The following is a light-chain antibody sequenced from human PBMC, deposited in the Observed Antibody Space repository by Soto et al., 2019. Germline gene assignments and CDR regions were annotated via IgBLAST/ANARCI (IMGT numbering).Light chain of an antibody. CDR3: QQYNSYSPRT. CDR2: DAS. V-gene: IGKV1-5*01. CDR1: QGISSW. J-gene: IGKJ1*01. Sequence: DIQMTQSPSTLSASVGDRVTITCRASQGISSWLAWYQQKPGKAPKLLIYDASSLESGVPSRFSGSGSGTEFTLTISSLQPDDFATDNCQQYNSYSPRTFGQGTKVEIK.